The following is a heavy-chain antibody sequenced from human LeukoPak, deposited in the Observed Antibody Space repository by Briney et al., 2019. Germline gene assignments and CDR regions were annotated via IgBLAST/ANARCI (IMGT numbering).Heavy chain of an antibody. CDR3: ARDQDYYDSSGYPYYFDY. J-gene: IGHJ4*02. D-gene: IGHD3-22*01. CDR2: IIPILGIA. V-gene: IGHV1-69*04. Sequence: GASVKVSCKASGGTFSSYTISWVRQAPGQGLEWMGRIIPILGIANYAQKFQGRVTITADKSTSTAYMELSSLRSEDTAVYYCARDQDYYDSSGYPYYFDYWGQGTLVTVSS. CDR1: GGTFSSYT.